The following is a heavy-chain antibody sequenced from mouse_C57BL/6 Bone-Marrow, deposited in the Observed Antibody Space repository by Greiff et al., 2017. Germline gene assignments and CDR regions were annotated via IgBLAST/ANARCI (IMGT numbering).Heavy chain of an antibody. CDR1: GYTFTDYY. D-gene: IGHD2-4*01. CDR2: IYPGSGNT. V-gene: IGHV1-76*01. CDR3: ARGLDYDGDAMDY. J-gene: IGHJ4*01. Sequence: QVQLQQSGAELVRPGASVKLSCKASGYTFTDYYINWVKQRPGQGLEWIARIYPGSGNTYYNEKFKGKATLTAEKSSSTAYMQLSSLTSEDSAVYVCARGLDYDGDAMDYWGQGTSVTVSS.